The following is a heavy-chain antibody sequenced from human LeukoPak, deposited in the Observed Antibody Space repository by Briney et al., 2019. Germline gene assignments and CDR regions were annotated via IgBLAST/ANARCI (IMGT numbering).Heavy chain of an antibody. CDR3: ARANMVRGVGLFFNRNWFDP. Sequence: ASVKVSCKASGYTFTGYYMHWVRQAPGQGLEWMGWINPNSGGTNYAQKFQDRVTMTRDTSIRTAYMELSNLRSDDTAVYYCARANMVRGVGLFFNRNWFDPXXQGTLVTVXX. V-gene: IGHV1-2*02. CDR1: GYTFTGYY. J-gene: IGHJ5*02. D-gene: IGHD3-10*01. CDR2: INPNSGGT.